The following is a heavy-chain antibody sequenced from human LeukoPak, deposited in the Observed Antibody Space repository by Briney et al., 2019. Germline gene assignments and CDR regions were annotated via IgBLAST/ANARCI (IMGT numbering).Heavy chain of an antibody. CDR1: GFTVSSDF. D-gene: IGHD6-19*01. CDR2: IDGGGTT. CDR3: ARDGGGWTYFDY. J-gene: IGHJ4*02. Sequence: GGSLRLSCAASGFTVSSDFMIWVRQAPGKGLEWVSKIDGGGTTNYADSVKGRFTISRDNAKNSLYLQMSSLRAEDTAVYYCARDGGGWTYFDYWGQGTPVTVSS. V-gene: IGHV3-66*01.